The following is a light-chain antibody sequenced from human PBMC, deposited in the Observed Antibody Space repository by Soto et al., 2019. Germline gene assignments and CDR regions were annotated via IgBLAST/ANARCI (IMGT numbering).Light chain of an antibody. V-gene: IGKV1-27*01. CDR2: AAS. CDR1: QGVIDY. CDR3: QKYNRAPRT. J-gene: IGKJ1*01. Sequence: DIQMTQSPSSLSSSVGDRVTITCRASQGVIDYLAWYQQKPGKAPKLLIYAASTFQSGVPSRFSGSGAWTDFTLTISSLQPEDVATYYCQKYNRAPRTFGQGTKVEIK.